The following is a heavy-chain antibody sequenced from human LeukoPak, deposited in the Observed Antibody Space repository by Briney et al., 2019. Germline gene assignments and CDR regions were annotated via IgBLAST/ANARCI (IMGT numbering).Heavy chain of an antibody. V-gene: IGHV1-69*04. J-gene: IGHJ4*02. Sequence: ASVKVSCKASGGTFSSYAISWVRQAPGQGLEWMGRIIPILGIANYAQKFQGRVTITADKSTSTAYMELSSLRSEDTAVHYCARDPITVDSSGYLDYWGQGTLVTVSS. CDR1: GGTFSSYA. D-gene: IGHD3-22*01. CDR2: IIPILGIA. CDR3: ARDPITVDSSGYLDY.